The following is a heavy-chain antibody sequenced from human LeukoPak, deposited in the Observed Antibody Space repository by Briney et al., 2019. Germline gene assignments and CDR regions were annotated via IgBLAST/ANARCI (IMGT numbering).Heavy chain of an antibody. J-gene: IGHJ3*02. V-gene: IGHV3-15*01. CDR1: GFTFSNAW. Sequence: PGGSLRLSXAASGFTFSNAWMSWVRQAPGKGLEWVGRIKSKTDGGTTDYAAPVKGRFTISRDDSKNTLYLQMNSLKTEDTAVYYCTTEGATVTYDAFDIWGQGTMVTVSS. CDR3: TTEGATVTYDAFDI. D-gene: IGHD4-17*01. CDR2: IKSKTDGGTT.